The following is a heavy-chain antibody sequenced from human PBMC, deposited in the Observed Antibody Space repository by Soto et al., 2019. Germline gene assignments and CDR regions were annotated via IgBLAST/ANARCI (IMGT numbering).Heavy chain of an antibody. D-gene: IGHD6-13*01. CDR1: GFSVSSNY. V-gene: IGHV3-53*01. CDR3: ARGASYSSSYFDY. Sequence: EVQLVESGGGLIQPGGSLRLSCAASGFSVSSNYMGWVRQAPGRGLEWVSIIYSGDNTYYADSVKGRFTVSRDNSKNTLYCQLNSLRVEDTAVYYCARGASYSSSYFDYWGQGTLVTVSS. J-gene: IGHJ4*02. CDR2: IYSGDNT.